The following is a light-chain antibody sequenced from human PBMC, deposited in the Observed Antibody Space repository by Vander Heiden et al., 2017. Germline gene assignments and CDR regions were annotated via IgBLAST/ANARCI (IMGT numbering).Light chain of an antibody. Sequence: QSVFTQPPSVSGAPGQRILISRTGRSPNIGAGDGVQWYQQLPGTASKLLIYGNTNRPSGVPDRFSGSKSGTSASLAITGLQAEDEADYYCQSYDSSLSVVFGGGTKLTVL. CDR2: GNT. V-gene: IGLV1-40*01. CDR3: QSYDSSLSVV. J-gene: IGLJ2*01. CDR1: SPNIGAGDG.